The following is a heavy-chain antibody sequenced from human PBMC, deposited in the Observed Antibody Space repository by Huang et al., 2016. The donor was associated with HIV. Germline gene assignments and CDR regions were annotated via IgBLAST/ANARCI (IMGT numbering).Heavy chain of an antibody. Sequence: QVQLVQSGAEVKKPGASVKVSCRTSGYTFTDYFVHWVRQAPGQGLQWMGSINPLSGVTNYAQKFQGRVTMNRDTSMRTVYMELNRLRSDDTALYYCARTPYSGSHPDYWGQGTLVTVSS. D-gene: IGHD2-15*01. CDR1: GYTFTDYF. V-gene: IGHV1-2*02. CDR2: INPLSGVT. CDR3: ARTPYSGSHPDY. J-gene: IGHJ4*02.